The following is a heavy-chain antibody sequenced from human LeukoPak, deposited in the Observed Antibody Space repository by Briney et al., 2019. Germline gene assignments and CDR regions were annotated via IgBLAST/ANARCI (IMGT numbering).Heavy chain of an antibody. J-gene: IGHJ4*02. Sequence: PSETLSLTCAVSGYSISSGYYWGWIRQPTGKGLEWIGSIFHSGITYYNPSLKSRLTISVDTSKNQFSLKLSSVTAADTSVYYCARRVYTSSWYFDYWGQGTLVTVSS. CDR1: GYSISSGYY. CDR2: IFHSGIT. V-gene: IGHV4-38-2*01. CDR3: ARRVYTSSWYFDY. D-gene: IGHD6-13*01.